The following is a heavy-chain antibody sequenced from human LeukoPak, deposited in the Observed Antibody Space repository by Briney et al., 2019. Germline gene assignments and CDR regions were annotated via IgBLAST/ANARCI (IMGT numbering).Heavy chain of an antibody. CDR2: IRYDGSNK. V-gene: IGHV3-30*02. Sequence: GGSLRLSCAASGFTFSSYGMHWVRQAPGKGLEWVAFIRYDGSNKYYADSVKGRFTISRDNSKNTLYLQMNSLRAEDTAVYYCAKDFREVKYDPDAFDIWGQGTMVTVSS. D-gene: IGHD3-10*01. CDR1: GFTFSSYG. J-gene: IGHJ3*02. CDR3: AKDFREVKYDPDAFDI.